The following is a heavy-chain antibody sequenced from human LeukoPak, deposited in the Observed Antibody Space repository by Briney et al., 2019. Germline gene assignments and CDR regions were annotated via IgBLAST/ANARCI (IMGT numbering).Heavy chain of an antibody. CDR3: ARGSKDTAPYDAFDI. V-gene: IGHV3-53*01. J-gene: IGHJ3*02. D-gene: IGHD5-18*01. Sequence: PGGSLRLSCAASGFIVSTNYMSWVRQVPGKGLEWVSVIYSGGSTYYADSVKGRSTISRDNSKNTLYLQMNSLRDEDTAVYYCARGSKDTAPYDAFDIWGQGTMVTVSS. CDR2: IYSGGST. CDR1: GFIVSTNY.